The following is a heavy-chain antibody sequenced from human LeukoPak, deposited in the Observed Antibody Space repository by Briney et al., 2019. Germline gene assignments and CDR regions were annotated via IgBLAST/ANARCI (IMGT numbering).Heavy chain of an antibody. CDR3: ASALAVYAFDI. J-gene: IGHJ3*02. V-gene: IGHV3-7*03. Sequence: GGSLRLSCAASGFTFSTYWMSWVRQAPGKGLEWVANIKHDGSEKHYVDSVKGRFTISRDNAKNSLYLQMNSLRAEDTAVYYCASALAVYAFDIWGQGTMVTVSS. CDR2: IKHDGSEK. CDR1: GFTFSTYW.